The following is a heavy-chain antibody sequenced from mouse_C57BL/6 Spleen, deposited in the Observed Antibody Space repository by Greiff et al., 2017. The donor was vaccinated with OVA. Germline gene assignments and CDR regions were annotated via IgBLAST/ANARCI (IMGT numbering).Heavy chain of an antibody. V-gene: IGHV1-5*01. CDR1: GYTFTSYW. J-gene: IGHJ4*01. D-gene: IGHD2-3*01. CDR3: TVYDGYYEAMDY. CDR2: IDPGNSDT. Sequence: EVQLVQSGTVLARPGASVKMSCKTSGYTFTSYWMHWVKQRPGRGLEWIGAIDPGNSDTSYNQKFKGKAKLPAVTSASTAYMELSSLTTEDSAVYYCTVYDGYYEAMDYWGQGTSVTVSS.